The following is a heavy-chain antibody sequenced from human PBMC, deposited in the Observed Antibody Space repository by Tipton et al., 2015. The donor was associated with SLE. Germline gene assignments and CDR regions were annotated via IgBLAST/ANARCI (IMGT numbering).Heavy chain of an antibody. J-gene: IGHJ6*03. D-gene: IGHD7-27*01. V-gene: IGHV4-34*01. Sequence: TLSLTCAVYGGSFSGYYWSWIRQPPGKGLEWIGEINHSGGTNYNPSLKSRVTISVDTSKNQFSLKLSSVTAADTAVYYCARGAGDDYYYYYMDVWGKGTTVTVSS. CDR2: INHSGGT. CDR3: ARGAGDDYYYYYMDV. CDR1: GGSFSGYY.